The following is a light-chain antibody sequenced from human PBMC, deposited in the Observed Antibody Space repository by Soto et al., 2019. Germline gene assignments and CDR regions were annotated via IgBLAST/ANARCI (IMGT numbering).Light chain of an antibody. CDR1: QDVASTY. Sequence: IVLTQSPDTLSLSPGERATLSCRASQDVASTYLAWYQQKPGQAPRLLIYGASGRAAGVAERFSGSGSGTQFTLTISRLEPEDFAVYYCQQRTIWPRVYTFGQGTKVEMK. J-gene: IGKJ2*01. CDR2: GAS. V-gene: IGKV3D-20*02. CDR3: QQRTIWPRVYT.